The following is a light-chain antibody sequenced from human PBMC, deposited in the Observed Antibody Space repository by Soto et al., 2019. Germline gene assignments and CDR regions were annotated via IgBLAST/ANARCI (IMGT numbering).Light chain of an antibody. V-gene: IGKV3-20*01. Sequence: EIVLTQSPGTLSLSPGERATLSCRASQSVSSAYLAWYQHKPGHPPTLLIYAASSRVTGIPDRFSGSGSGTDFTLTISRLEPEDFAVYYCQQYGSSPTWTFGQGTKVEIK. CDR1: QSVSSAY. J-gene: IGKJ1*01. CDR2: AAS. CDR3: QQYGSSPTWT.